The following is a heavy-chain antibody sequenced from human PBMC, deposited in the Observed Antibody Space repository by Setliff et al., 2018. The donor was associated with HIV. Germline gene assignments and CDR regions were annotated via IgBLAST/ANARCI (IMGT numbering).Heavy chain of an antibody. J-gene: IGHJ3*02. V-gene: IGHV3-23*01. D-gene: IGHD3-22*01. CDR2: ISGSGGST. CDR3: AKVTYYYDSSGPDPLDAFDI. CDR1: GFTFSSYA. Sequence: LRLSCAASGFTFSSYAMSWVRQAPGKGLEWVSAISGSGGSTYYADSVKGRFTISRDNSKNTLYLQMNSLRAEDTAVYYCAKVTYYYDSSGPDPLDAFDIWGQGTMVTVS.